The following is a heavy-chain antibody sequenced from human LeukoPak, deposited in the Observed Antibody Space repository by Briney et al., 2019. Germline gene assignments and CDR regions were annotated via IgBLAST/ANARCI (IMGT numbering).Heavy chain of an antibody. CDR2: IYTSGST. CDR1: GGSISSYY. CDR3: ARSTSYCGGDCYPLDY. V-gene: IGHV4-4*07. Sequence: SETLSLTCTVSGGSISSYYWSWIRQPAGKGLEWIGRIYTSGSTNYNPSLKSRVTMSVDTSKNQFSLKLSSMTAADTAVYYCARSTSYCGGDCYPLDYWGQGTLVTVSS. J-gene: IGHJ4*02. D-gene: IGHD2-21*01.